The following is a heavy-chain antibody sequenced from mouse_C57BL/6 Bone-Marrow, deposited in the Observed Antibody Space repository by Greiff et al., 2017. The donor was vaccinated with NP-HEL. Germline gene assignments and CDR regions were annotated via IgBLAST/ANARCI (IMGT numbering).Heavy chain of an antibody. Sequence: VQLQQSGPELVKPGASVKISCKASGYTFTDYYMNWVKQSHGKSLEWIGDINPNNGGTSYNQKFKGKATLTVDKSSSTAYMELRSLTSEDSAVYYCARLDYYGSWGQGTTLTVSS. V-gene: IGHV1-26*01. D-gene: IGHD1-1*01. CDR3: ARLDYYGS. CDR1: GYTFTDYY. CDR2: INPNNGGT. J-gene: IGHJ2*01.